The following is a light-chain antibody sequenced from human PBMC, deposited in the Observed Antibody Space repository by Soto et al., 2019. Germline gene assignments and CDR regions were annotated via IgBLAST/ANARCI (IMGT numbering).Light chain of an antibody. CDR2: GAS. Sequence: AIRMTQSPSLLSASAGDRVAIACRASQDVGRYLAWYQQKPGQAPKLLIYGASTLQSGVPSRFSGGGSGTDFTLTISCLQSEAFATYYCQHYKNYPWTFGQGTKVEIK. CDR3: QHYKNYPWT. V-gene: IGKV1-8*01. J-gene: IGKJ1*01. CDR1: QDVGRY.